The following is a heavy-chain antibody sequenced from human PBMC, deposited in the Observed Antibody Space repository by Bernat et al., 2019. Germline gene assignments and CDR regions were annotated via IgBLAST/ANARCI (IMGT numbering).Heavy chain of an antibody. CDR3: ARYWSRGMVQGVIGGINWFDP. Sequence: QLQLQESGPGLVKPSETLSLTCTVSGGSISSSSYYWGWIRQPPGKGLEWIGSIYYSGSTYYNPSLKSQVTISVDTSKNQFSLKLSSVTAADTAVYYCARYWSRGMVQGVIGGINWFDPWGQGTLVTVSS. CDR2: IYYSGST. D-gene: IGHD3-10*01. V-gene: IGHV4-39*01. CDR1: GGSISSSSYY. J-gene: IGHJ5*02.